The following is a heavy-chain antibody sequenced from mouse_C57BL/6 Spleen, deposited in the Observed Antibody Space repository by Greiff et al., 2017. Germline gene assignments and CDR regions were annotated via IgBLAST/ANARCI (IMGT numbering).Heavy chain of an antibody. CDR3: TREETNSSGYEDY. J-gene: IGHJ2*01. CDR2: IDPETGGT. V-gene: IGHV1-15*01. D-gene: IGHD3-2*02. Sequence: QVQLQQSGAELVRPGASVTLSCKASGYTFTDYEMHWVKQTPVHGLEWIGAIDPETGGTAYNQKCKGKAILTADKSSSTAYMELRSLTSEDSAVYYCTREETNSSGYEDYWGQGTTLTVSS. CDR1: GYTFTDYE.